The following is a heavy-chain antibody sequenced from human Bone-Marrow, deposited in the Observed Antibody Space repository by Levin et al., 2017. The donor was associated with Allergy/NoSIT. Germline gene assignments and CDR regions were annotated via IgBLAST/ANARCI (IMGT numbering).Heavy chain of an antibody. CDR2: INPAGRNT. V-gene: IGHV3-74*01. CDR1: GFALSSYW. CDR3: VRDGNSGWSDLDC. Sequence: GGSLRLSCAASGFALSSYWMPWVRQVPGTGLVWVSRINPAGRNTSYADSVPGRFTLSLYNAGNTLFLQMTSLRAEDTAVYYCVRDGNSGWSDLDCWGQGTLVTVSS. J-gene: IGHJ4*02. D-gene: IGHD6-19*01.